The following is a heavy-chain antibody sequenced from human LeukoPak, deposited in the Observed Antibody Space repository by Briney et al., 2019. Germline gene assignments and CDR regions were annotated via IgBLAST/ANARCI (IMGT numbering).Heavy chain of an antibody. CDR1: GGSISSSSYY. CDR2: IYYSGST. J-gene: IGHJ5*02. V-gene: IGHV4-39*02. Sequence: SETLSLTCTVSGGSISSSSYYWGWIRQPPGKGLEWIGSIYYSGSTYYNPSLKSRVTISVDTSKNQFSLKLSSVTAADTAVYYCAREKKNVAAAGTSGDTRGEINWFDPWGQGTLVTVSS. D-gene: IGHD6-13*01. CDR3: AREKKNVAAAGTSGDTRGEINWFDP.